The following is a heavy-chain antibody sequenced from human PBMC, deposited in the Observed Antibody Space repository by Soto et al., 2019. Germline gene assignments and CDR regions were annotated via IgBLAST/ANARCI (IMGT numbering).Heavy chain of an antibody. D-gene: IGHD3-22*01. CDR1: GGTFSSYA. CDR3: ARDRETGGYYYDSSGPDAFDI. Sequence: GASVKVSCKASGGTFSSYAISWVRQAPGQGLAWMGGIIPIFGTANYAQKFQGRVTITADKSTRTAYMELSSLRSEDTAVYYCARDRETGGYYYDSSGPDAFDIWGQGTMVTVSS. V-gene: IGHV1-69*06. CDR2: IIPIFGTA. J-gene: IGHJ3*02.